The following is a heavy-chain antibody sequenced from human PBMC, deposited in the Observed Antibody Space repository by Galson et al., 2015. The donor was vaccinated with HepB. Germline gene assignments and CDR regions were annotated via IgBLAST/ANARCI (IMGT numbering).Heavy chain of an antibody. Sequence: SLRLSCAASGFTFSRYGMHWVRQAPGKGLEWVAAIWFDGSATFYRDSGKGRFSISRDDSKNILYLQMNSLRAEDTAVYSCARDAPFDSSGWTNWFDPWGQGTLVTVSS. CDR3: ARDAPFDSSGWTNWFDP. V-gene: IGHV3-33*01. D-gene: IGHD6-19*01. CDR2: IWFDGSAT. CDR1: GFTFSRYG. J-gene: IGHJ5*02.